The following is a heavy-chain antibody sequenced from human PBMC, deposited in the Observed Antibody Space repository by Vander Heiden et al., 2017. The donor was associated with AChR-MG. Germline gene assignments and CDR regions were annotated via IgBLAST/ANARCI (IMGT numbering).Heavy chain of an antibody. Sequence: EVQLVQSVAEVKKPGESLKISCVASGYIFASYWVAWLRQVPGQGPEWMGIIYPGDSQTKYNPAFQGQVIISVDASINTAYLQWSGLKASDTAMYYCARQKYCSGDSCFSYFESDDVWGQGTMVTVSS. CDR3: ARQKYCSGDSCFSYFESDDV. J-gene: IGHJ3*01. CDR2: IYPGDSQT. D-gene: IGHD2-15*01. CDR1: GYIFASYW. V-gene: IGHV5-51*01.